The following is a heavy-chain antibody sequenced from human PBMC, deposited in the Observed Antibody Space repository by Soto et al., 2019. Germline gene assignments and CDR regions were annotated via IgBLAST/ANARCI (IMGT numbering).Heavy chain of an antibody. CDR1: GGSIRSGGYY. Sequence: SETLSLTCNVSGGSIRSGGYYWGWIRQAPGKGLEWIGYIHCRGRTSYNPSLESRVSISLDTSGHQFSLTLTSVTAADTAVYYCARCRDAFGFDSWGQGTLVTVSS. CDR3: ARCRDAFGFDS. D-gene: IGHD2-15*01. J-gene: IGHJ4*02. CDR2: IHCRGRT. V-gene: IGHV4-31*03.